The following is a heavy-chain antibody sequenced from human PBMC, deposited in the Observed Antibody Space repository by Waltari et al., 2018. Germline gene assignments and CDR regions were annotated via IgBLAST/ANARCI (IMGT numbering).Heavy chain of an antibody. Sequence: QVHLQESGPGVVRTSETLSLTCTVSGGFISGHYWSWIRQPPGKGLEWIGHVYYLGFTDSWPSLISRIYMSIETSKNQFSLGLASMTAADTAVYYCARDWTPGIGVGGGYYDPWGQGILVSVSS. CDR3: ARDWTPGIGVGGGYYDP. V-gene: IGHV4-59*11. CDR2: VYYLGFT. CDR1: GGFISGHY. J-gene: IGHJ5*02. D-gene: IGHD3-10*01.